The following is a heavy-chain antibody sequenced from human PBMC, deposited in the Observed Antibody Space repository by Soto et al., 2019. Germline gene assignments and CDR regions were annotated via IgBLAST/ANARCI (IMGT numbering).Heavy chain of an antibody. CDR3: AREADYDSGNEAVDI. V-gene: IGHV3-33*01. Sequence: PGASLRLSFEASGFTFSSYGLHGIRQAPGKGLKWVAVIWYEKSNKYYADSVKSQFNISRNNTNNTLYLQMNSLRAEDTAVYYCAREADYDSGNEAVDIWGQGT. CDR1: GFTFSSYG. CDR2: IWYEKSNK. D-gene: IGHD3-22*01. J-gene: IGHJ3*02.